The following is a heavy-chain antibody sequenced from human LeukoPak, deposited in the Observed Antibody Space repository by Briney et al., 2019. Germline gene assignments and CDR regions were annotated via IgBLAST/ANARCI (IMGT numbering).Heavy chain of an antibody. CDR1: GFTFSSYG. Sequence: GGSLRLSCAASGFTFSSYGMHWVRQAPGKGLEWVAVIWYDGSNKYYADSVKGRFTISRDNSKNTLYLQMNSLRAEDTAVYYCARVRYSNGWYWDYFDYWGQGTLVTVSS. D-gene: IGHD6-19*01. CDR3: ARVRYSNGWYWDYFDY. V-gene: IGHV3-33*01. J-gene: IGHJ4*02. CDR2: IWYDGSNK.